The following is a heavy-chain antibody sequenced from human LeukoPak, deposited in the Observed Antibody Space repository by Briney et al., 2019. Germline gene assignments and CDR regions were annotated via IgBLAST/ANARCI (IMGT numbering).Heavy chain of an antibody. CDR2: FSSDGRST. CDR1: GVNFDNYA. J-gene: IGHJ4*02. D-gene: IGHD5-12*01. Sequence: QTGGSLRLSCAASGVNFDNYAMHWVRQAPGKGLEWVSVFSSDGRSTYYADSVKGRFTISRDSSKNSLYLQMNSLTTEDTALYYCAKGGLRGLYYFDYWGQGTLVTVSS. CDR3: AKGGLRGLYYFDY. V-gene: IGHV3-43*02.